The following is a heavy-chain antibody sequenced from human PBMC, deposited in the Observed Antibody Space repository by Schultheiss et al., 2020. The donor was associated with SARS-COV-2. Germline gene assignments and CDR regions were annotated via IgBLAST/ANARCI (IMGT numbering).Heavy chain of an antibody. CDR3: ARGKSPRGFGEAQYYYGMDV. D-gene: IGHD3-10*01. CDR2: INPSGVST. Sequence: ASVKVSCKASGYTFTTYTLHWVRQAPGQGLEWMVIINPSGVSTTYAQKFQGRVTMTRDTSTSTIYMELSSLRSDDTAVYYCARGKSPRGFGEAQYYYGMDVWGQGTTVTVSS. J-gene: IGHJ6*02. V-gene: IGHV1-46*01. CDR1: GYTFTTYT.